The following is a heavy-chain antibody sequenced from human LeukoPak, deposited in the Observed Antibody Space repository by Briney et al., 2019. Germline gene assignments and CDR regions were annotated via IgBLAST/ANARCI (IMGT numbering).Heavy chain of an antibody. D-gene: IGHD6-13*01. CDR2: ISGGGATT. CDR1: GFTFSSFA. CDR3: AKSTGYSTTGRDFDS. Sequence: GGSLRLSCAASGFTFSSFALSWVRQAPGKGLEWVSDISGGGATTFYADSVKGRFTISRDNSKNTLYLQLSSLRAEDTAVYYCAKSTGYSTTGRDFDSWGRGTLVTVSS. J-gene: IGHJ4*02. V-gene: IGHV3-23*01.